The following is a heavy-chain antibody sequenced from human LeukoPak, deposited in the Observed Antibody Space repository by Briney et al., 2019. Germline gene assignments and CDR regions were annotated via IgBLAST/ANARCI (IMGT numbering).Heavy chain of an antibody. Sequence: SGGXLRLSCAVSGCTFSSYWMHWVRQAPGKGLVWVSGINSDGSSTNYADSVKGRFTISRDNAKNTLYLQMNSLRAEDAAVYYCARDFDYWGQGTLVTVSS. CDR1: GCTFSSYW. CDR2: INSDGSST. CDR3: ARDFDY. V-gene: IGHV3-74*01. J-gene: IGHJ4*02.